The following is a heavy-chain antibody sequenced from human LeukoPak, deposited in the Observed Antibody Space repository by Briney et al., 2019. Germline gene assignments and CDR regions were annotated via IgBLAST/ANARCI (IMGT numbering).Heavy chain of an antibody. D-gene: IGHD5-18*01. CDR3: AKDLNTAMVIWRPNFDY. CDR2: ISGSGGST. J-gene: IGHJ4*02. Sequence: GGSLRLSCAASGFTFSSYAMSWVRQAPGKGLEWVSAISGSGGSTYYADSVKGRFTISRDNSKNTLYLQMNSLRAEDTAVYYYAKDLNTAMVIWRPNFDYWGQGTLVTVSS. CDR1: GFTFSSYA. V-gene: IGHV3-23*01.